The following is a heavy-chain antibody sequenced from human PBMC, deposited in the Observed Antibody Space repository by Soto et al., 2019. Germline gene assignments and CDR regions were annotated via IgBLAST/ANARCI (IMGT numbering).Heavy chain of an antibody. D-gene: IGHD2-21*02. CDR3: ARGLVVTAKGWSDL. CDR1: GFTFSTYS. CDR2: ISYDGNRI. J-gene: IGHJ5*02. Sequence: QVQLVESGGGVVQRGEALRRSCAAPGFTFSTYSMNWVRQSPGKGLEWVAVISYDGNRIYYADSVKGRFTISRDNAKNTMFPQMSGLRPEDTAIYYCARGLVVTAKGWSDLWGQGTQVTVSS. V-gene: IGHV3-30-3*02.